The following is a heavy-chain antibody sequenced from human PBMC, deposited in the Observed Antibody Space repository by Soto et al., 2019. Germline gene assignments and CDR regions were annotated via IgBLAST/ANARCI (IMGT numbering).Heavy chain of an antibody. D-gene: IGHD3-10*01. J-gene: IGHJ6*03. V-gene: IGHV4-59*01. CDR2: IYYSGST. CDR1: GGSISSYY. Sequence: QVQLQESGPGLVKPSETLSLTCTVSGGSISSYYWSWIRQPPGKGLEWIGYIYYSGSTNYNPSLKRRVTIAVDTSKNQFSLKLSSVTAADTAVYYCARVYGSGSYYSSRVDYYYYYMDVWGKGTTVTVSS. CDR3: ARVYGSGSYYSSRVDYYYYYMDV.